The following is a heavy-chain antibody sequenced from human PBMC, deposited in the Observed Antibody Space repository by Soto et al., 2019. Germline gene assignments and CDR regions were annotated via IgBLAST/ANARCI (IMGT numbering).Heavy chain of an antibody. CDR2: IDPGDSYT. CDR1: GYIFTNFW. V-gene: IGHV5-10-1*01. D-gene: IGHD3-9*01. Sequence: GESLKISCQGSGYIFTNFWINWVRQMPGKGLEWMGRIDPGDSYTNYSPSFQGHVTISADKSISTAYLQWSSLKASDSAMYYCARQAKYDILTGYFPFDDWGQGHLVTVSS. J-gene: IGHJ4*02. CDR3: ARQAKYDILTGYFPFDD.